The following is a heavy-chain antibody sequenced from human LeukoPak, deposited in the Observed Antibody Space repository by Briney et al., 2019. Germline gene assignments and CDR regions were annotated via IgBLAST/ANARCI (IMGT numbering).Heavy chain of an antibody. CDR1: GFTFSGHG. J-gene: IGHJ4*02. CDR2: IWANGITK. CDR3: ARDASFYADDY. D-gene: IGHD2/OR15-2a*01. V-gene: IGHV3-33*01. Sequence: GGSLRLSCVASGFTFSGHGMHWVRQAPGKGLEWVAVIWANGITKHYADFVKGRFTISRDNSRSTLYLQMTSLTAEDTAIYYCARDASFYADDYWGQGTQVTVSS.